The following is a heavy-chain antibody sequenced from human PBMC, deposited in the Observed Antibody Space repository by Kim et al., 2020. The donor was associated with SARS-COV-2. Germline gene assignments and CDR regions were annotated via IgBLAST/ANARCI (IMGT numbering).Heavy chain of an antibody. V-gene: IGHV3-13*01. D-gene: IGHD6-13*01. Sequence: TYYPGSVKGRCSISRENAKTSLYLQINSLRAGDTAVYYCAREGNPGTFDYWGQGTLVTVSS. CDR3: AREGNPGTFDY. CDR2: T. J-gene: IGHJ4*02.